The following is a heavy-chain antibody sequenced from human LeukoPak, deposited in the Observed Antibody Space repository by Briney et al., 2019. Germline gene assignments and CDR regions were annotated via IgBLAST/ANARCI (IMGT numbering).Heavy chain of an antibody. D-gene: IGHD3-10*01. Sequence: SETLSLTCTVSGGSISGINYYWTWIRQPAGKGLEWIWRIYTTGSSNYNPSLKSRVTISVDTSNNQFSLKLSSVTAADTAVYYCARVSPSGVWDVWGQGTTVTVSS. CDR3: ARVSPSGVWDV. V-gene: IGHV4-61*02. CDR1: GGSISGINYY. J-gene: IGHJ6*02. CDR2: IYTTGSS.